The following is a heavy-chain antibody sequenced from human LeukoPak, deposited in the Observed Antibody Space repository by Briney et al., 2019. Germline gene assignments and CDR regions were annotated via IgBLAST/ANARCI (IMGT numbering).Heavy chain of an antibody. CDR2: ISGSGGST. Sequence: GGSLRLSCAASGFTFSNYALSWVRQAPGKGLEWVSDISGSGGSTYYADSAKGRFTISRDNAKNSLYLQMNSLRAEDTAMYYCARDHHRRLYDSQARDIFDIWGQGTMVTVSS. V-gene: IGHV3-23*01. CDR3: ARDHHRRLYDSQARDIFDI. J-gene: IGHJ3*02. D-gene: IGHD3-22*01. CDR1: GFTFSNYA.